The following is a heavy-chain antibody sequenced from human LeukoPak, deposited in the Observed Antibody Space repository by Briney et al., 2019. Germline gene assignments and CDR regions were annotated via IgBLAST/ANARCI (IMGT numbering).Heavy chain of an antibody. CDR2: INPNSGGT. V-gene: IGHV1-2*02. Sequence: ASVKVSCKASGYTFTGYYMHWVRQAPGQGLEWMGWINPNSGGTNYAQEFEGRVTMTRDTSISTAYMELSRLRSDDTAVYYCARVWQQLVPGDYWGQGTLVTVSS. D-gene: IGHD6-13*01. CDR3: ARVWQQLVPGDY. CDR1: GYTFTGYY. J-gene: IGHJ4*02.